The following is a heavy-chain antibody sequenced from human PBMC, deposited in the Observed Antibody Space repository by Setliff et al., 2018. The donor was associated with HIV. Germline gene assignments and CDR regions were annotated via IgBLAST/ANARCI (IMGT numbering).Heavy chain of an antibody. CDR2: VHSTGTT. D-gene: IGHD3-22*01. CDR1: GGSFSTYY. CDR3: ARARITMTGGRLEPYAFDR. Sequence: PSETLSLTCTVSGGSFSTYYWSWSRQPAGEGLEYIGRVHSTGTTIYNPSLKSRVTMSVDTSKNQLSLKLRSVTAADTAVYYCARARITMTGGRLEPYAFDRWGQVTKVTVSS. J-gene: IGHJ3*01. V-gene: IGHV4-4*07.